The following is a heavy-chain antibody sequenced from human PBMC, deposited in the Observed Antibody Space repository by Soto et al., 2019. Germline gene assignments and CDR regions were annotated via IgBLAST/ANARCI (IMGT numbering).Heavy chain of an antibody. V-gene: IGHV1-3*01. CDR1: GYTFTSYA. D-gene: IGHD2-2*02. CDR3: ARDRGIVVVPAAIRENWFDP. Sequence: QVPLVQSGAEVKKPGASVKVSCKASGYTFTSYAMHWVRQAPGQRLEWMGWINAGNGNTKYSQKFQGRVTITRDTSASTAYMELSSLRSEDTAVYYCARDRGIVVVPAAIRENWFDPWGQGTLVTVSS. CDR2: INAGNGNT. J-gene: IGHJ5*02.